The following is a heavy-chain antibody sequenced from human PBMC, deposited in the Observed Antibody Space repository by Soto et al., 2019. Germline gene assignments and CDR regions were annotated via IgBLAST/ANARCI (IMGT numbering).Heavy chain of an antibody. Sequence: GGSLRLSCAASGFIFSTSHMHWVRQAPGKGLEWVTGISDDGNSKYYAESVKGRFTISRENSKNTLYVEMDSLTVEDTALYFCAREGYIRGFAPAFDSWGQGA. D-gene: IGHD5-18*01. J-gene: IGHJ4*02. CDR1: GFIFSTSH. CDR3: AREGYIRGFAPAFDS. V-gene: IGHV3-30-3*01. CDR2: ISDDGNSK.